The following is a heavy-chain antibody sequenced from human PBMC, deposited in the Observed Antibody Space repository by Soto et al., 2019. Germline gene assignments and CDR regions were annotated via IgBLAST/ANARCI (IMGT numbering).Heavy chain of an antibody. J-gene: IGHJ4*02. CDR2: ISPMFGAA. Sequence: QVQLVQSGAEMKKPGSSVKVSGHSSGGTFNTYAMNWVRQAPGQGPEWMGDISPMFGAANYAPKFQGRVTITADESTGISYMQLSSLTSEDTALYFCAREGQVHTPAFVYWGQGTLVTVSS. D-gene: IGHD3-10*01. CDR1: GGTFNTYA. V-gene: IGHV1-69*19. CDR3: AREGQVHTPAFVY.